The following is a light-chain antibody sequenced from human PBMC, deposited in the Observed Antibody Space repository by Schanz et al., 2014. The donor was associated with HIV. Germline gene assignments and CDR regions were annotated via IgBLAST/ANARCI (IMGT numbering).Light chain of an antibody. CDR2: GAD. V-gene: IGKV1-39*01. CDR3: QQSYSTPHT. Sequence: DIQMSQSPSSLSASVGDRVTITCRASQSIASYLNWYQQNPGEAPNLLIYGADGLQSGVPTRFSGSGSGTDFTLTISSLQPEDFATYYCQQSYSTPHTFGQGTKLEIK. CDR1: QSIASY. J-gene: IGKJ2*01.